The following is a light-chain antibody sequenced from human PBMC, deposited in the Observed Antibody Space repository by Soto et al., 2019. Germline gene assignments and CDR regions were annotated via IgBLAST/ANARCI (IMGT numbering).Light chain of an antibody. J-gene: IGKJ4*01. Sequence: EIVLTQSPATLSLSPGERANLSCRASQSVSSYLAWYQQKPGQAPRLLIYDASNRATGIPARFSGGGSGTAFSLTISSLEPEDFAVYYCQQRSNWPSTFGGGTKVEIK. CDR1: QSVSSY. V-gene: IGKV3-11*01. CDR2: DAS. CDR3: QQRSNWPST.